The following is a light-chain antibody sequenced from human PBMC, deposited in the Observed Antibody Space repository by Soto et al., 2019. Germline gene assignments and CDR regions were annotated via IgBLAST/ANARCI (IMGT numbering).Light chain of an antibody. CDR2: GAS. Sequence: EMEVAQSPPTLSLSPGERATLSCRASQSVGSSFAWYQQKPGQAPRLLIYGASRRATGIPDRFSGRESGTDFTLTITTLEPEDSAVYFCQQYASSPYTFGQGTKV. J-gene: IGKJ2*01. V-gene: IGKV3-20*01. CDR1: QSVGSS. CDR3: QQYASSPYT.